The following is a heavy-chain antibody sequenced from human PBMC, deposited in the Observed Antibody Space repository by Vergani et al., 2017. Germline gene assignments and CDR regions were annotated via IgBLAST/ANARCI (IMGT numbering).Heavy chain of an antibody. CDR2: MDYSGST. D-gene: IGHD2-15*01. CDR3: ASKRGACRAAYCHSYDF. CDR1: GDSVIRTDYH. Sequence: QVQLQESGPGLVKPSETLSLTCTVSGDSVIRTDYHLGWLRQPPGKGLEGIGSMDYSGSTSYNPSLESRISISFETPKNQFSLRLTSVTAADTALYYCASKRGACRAAYCHSYDFWGPGTLVGVSS. J-gene: IGHJ4*02. V-gene: IGHV4-39*01.